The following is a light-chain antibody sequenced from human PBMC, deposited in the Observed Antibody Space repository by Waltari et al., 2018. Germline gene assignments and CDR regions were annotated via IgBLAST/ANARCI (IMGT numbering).Light chain of an antibody. CDR2: DVS. Sequence: QSALTQPASVSGSPGQSINISCTGTSSDVGGYNYVSWYQQHPGKAPKLMIYDVSKRPSGVSNRFSGSKSGNTASLTISGLQAEDEADYYCSSYTSSSTWVVFGGGTKLTVL. V-gene: IGLV2-14*01. J-gene: IGLJ2*01. CDR3: SSYTSSSTWVV. CDR1: SSDVGGYNY.